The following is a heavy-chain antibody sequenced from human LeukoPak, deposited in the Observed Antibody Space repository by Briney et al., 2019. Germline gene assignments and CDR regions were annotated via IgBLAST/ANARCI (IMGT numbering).Heavy chain of an antibody. CDR1: GFTFKNYR. D-gene: IGHD1-26*01. Sequence: GGSLRLSCTASGFTFKNYRMTWVRQAPGKGLEWVASMKDDGNEIQYVDSVKGRFTISKDNAKNSLYPQMNNLRAEDTAVYYCARNRATNDYWGQGTLVTVSS. CDR2: MKDDGNEI. CDR3: ARNRATNDY. V-gene: IGHV3-7*01. J-gene: IGHJ4*02.